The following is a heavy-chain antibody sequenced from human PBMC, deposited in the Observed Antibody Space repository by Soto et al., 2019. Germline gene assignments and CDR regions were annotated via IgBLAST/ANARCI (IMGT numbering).Heavy chain of an antibody. CDR3: ARGQASAYDH. CDR1: GDSVSSNSAA. CDR2: TYYVSKWYY. D-gene: IGHD2-21*01. Sequence: SQTLSLTCAISGDSVSSNSAAWNWIRQSPSRVLEWLGRTYYVSKWYYDYAVSVKSRITINPDTSKSQFSLQLNSVTPEDTAVYYCARGQASAYDHWGQGTLVTVSS. J-gene: IGHJ4*02. V-gene: IGHV6-1*01.